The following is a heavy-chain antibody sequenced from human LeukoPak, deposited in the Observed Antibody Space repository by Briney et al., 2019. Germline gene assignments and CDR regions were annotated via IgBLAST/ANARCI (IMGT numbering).Heavy chain of an antibody. Sequence: SETLSLTCAVYGGSFSGYYWSWIRQPPGKGLEWIGEINHSGSTNYNPSLKSRVTISVDTSKNQFSLKLSPVTAADTAVYYCARLSSGWYMYFDYWGQGTLVTVSS. V-gene: IGHV4-34*01. CDR2: INHSGST. CDR3: ARLSSGWYMYFDY. D-gene: IGHD6-19*01. J-gene: IGHJ4*02. CDR1: GGSFSGYY.